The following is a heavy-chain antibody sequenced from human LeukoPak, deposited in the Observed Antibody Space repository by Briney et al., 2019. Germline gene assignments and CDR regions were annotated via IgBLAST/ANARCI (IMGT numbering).Heavy chain of an antibody. CDR3: ARGGGYCSSTSCHTRSLYFDY. V-gene: IGHV4-34*01. D-gene: IGHD2-2*02. CDR2: INHSGST. Sequence: PSETLSLTCAVYGGSFSGYYWSWIRQPPGKGLEWIGEINHSGSTNYNPSLKSRVTISVDTSKNQFSLKLSSVTAADTAVYYCARGGGYCSSTSCHTRSLYFDYWGQGTLVTVSS. CDR1: GGSFSGYY. J-gene: IGHJ4*02.